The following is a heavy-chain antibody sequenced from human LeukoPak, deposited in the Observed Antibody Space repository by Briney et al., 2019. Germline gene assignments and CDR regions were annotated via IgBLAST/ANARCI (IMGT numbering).Heavy chain of an antibody. D-gene: IGHD3-10*01. CDR1: GGSISNYY. V-gene: IGHV4-4*07. J-gene: IGHJ5*02. Sequence: SETLSLTCTVSGGSISNYYLSWIRQPAGKGLEWIGRIYSRVTTYNPSLKSRVTMSADTSRNHVSLTLNSVTAADTAVYYCARDSGTTGEVKFDPWGQGTLVTVSS. CDR3: ARDSGTTGEVKFDP. CDR2: IYSRVT.